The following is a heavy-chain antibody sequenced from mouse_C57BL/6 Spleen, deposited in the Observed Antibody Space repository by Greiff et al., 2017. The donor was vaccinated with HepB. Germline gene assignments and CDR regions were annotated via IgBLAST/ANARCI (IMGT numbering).Heavy chain of an antibody. V-gene: IGHV1-62-2*01. CDR1: GYTFTEYT. Sequence: QVQLKESGAELVKPGASVKLSCKASGYTFTEYTIHWVKQRSGQGLEWIGWFYPGSGSIKYNEKFKDKATLTEDKSSSTVYMELSRLTSEDSAVYFCARREEGAWVFDYWGQGTTLTVSS. CDR3: ARREEGAWVFDY. CDR2: FYPGSGSI. D-gene: IGHD4-1*01. J-gene: IGHJ2*01.